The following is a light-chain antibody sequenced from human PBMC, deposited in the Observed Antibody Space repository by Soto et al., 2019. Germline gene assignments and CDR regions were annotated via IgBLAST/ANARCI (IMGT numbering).Light chain of an antibody. Sequence: EVVLTQSPGTLSLSPGERATLSCRASQSISTNYLAWYQQKPGQAPKLLIYAASSRLTGIPDRFSGSGSGTDFTITISRLEPEDFALYYCQQYGRTFGQGTRLDIK. CDR2: AAS. CDR3: QQYGRT. CDR1: QSISTNY. V-gene: IGKV3-20*01. J-gene: IGKJ5*01.